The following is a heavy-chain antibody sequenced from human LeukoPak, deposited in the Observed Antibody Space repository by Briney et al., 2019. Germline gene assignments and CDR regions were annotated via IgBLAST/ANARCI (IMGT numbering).Heavy chain of an antibody. V-gene: IGHV3-21*01. CDR3: AKDSRRWKTYYYDSSGLYYFDY. CDR2: ISSSSSYI. J-gene: IGHJ4*02. D-gene: IGHD3-22*01. Sequence: GGSLRLSCAASGFTFSSYSMNWVRQAPGKGLEWVSSISSSSSYIHYADSVRGRFTISRDNAKNSLFLQMNSLRTEDTAVYYCAKDSRRWKTYYYDSSGLYYFDYWGQGTLVTVSS. CDR1: GFTFSSYS.